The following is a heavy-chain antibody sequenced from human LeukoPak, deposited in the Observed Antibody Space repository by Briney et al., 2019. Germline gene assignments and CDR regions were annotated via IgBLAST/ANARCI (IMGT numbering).Heavy chain of an antibody. Sequence: GGSLRLSCAASGFTFSSYAMHWVRQAPGKGLEWVAVISYDGSNKYYADSVKGRLTISRDNSKNTLYLQMNSLRAEDTAVYYCARGRPYFDYWGQGTLVTVSS. J-gene: IGHJ4*02. CDR3: ARGRPYFDY. V-gene: IGHV3-30*01. CDR2: ISYDGSNK. CDR1: GFTFSSYA.